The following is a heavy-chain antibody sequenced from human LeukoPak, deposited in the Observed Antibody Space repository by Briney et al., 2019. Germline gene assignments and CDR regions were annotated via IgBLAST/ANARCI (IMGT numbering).Heavy chain of an antibody. Sequence: GGSLRLSCAASGFIIGRDSMNWVRQAPGKGLEWISYISHDSGVIYYADSVRGRSTISRDNSKNTLYLQMDSLRAEDTAVYYCVKEGVGSSYFFNYWGQGTLVTVSS. V-gene: IGHV3-48*01. CDR2: ISHDSGVI. J-gene: IGHJ4*02. CDR1: GFIIGRDS. D-gene: IGHD1-26*01. CDR3: VKEGVGSSYFFNY.